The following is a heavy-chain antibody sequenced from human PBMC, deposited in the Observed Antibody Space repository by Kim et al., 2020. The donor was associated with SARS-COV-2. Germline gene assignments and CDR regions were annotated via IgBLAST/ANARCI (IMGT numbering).Heavy chain of an antibody. V-gene: IGHV4-39*01. D-gene: IGHD4-17*01. CDR3: ARTNPVTDYYYYMDV. J-gene: IGHJ6*03. Sequence: SLKSRVTISVDTSKNQFSLKRSSVTAADTAVYYCARTNPVTDYYYYMDVWGKGTTVTVSS.